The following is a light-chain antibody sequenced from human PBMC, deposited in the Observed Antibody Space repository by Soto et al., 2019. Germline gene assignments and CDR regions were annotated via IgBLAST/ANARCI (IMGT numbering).Light chain of an antibody. V-gene: IGKV1-39*01. CDR1: QSISFY. CDR2: GAS. Sequence: DVQMTQTQPSLSASVGDIITITCWASQSISFYLNWYQQKPGKAPKVLIYGASTLQSGVPSRFSGSGSGTDFTLTISSLQPEDSTTYYCQQTYTTPWTFGQGTKVDI. CDR3: QQTYTTPWT. J-gene: IGKJ1*01.